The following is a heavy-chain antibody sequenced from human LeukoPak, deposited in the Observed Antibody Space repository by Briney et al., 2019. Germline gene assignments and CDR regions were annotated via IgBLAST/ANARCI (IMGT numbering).Heavy chain of an antibody. CDR1: GYTFSSED. Sequence: ASVKVSCKASGYTFSSEDINWVRQATGQGPEWMGWMNPNSGNTGYAQKFQGRVTMTRNTLISTAYLELSSPTSEDTAVYYCARGRNSWCIDWGQGTLVTVSS. J-gene: IGHJ4*02. CDR2: MNPNSGNT. D-gene: IGHD4/OR15-4a*01. CDR3: ARGRNSWCID. V-gene: IGHV1-8*01.